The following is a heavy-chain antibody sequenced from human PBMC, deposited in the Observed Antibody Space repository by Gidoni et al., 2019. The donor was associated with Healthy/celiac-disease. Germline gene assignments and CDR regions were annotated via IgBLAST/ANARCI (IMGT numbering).Heavy chain of an antibody. D-gene: IGHD5-18*01. J-gene: IGHJ4*02. Sequence: EVQLVESGGGLVQPGGSLRLSCAASGFTFRSYWMSWVRQAPGMGLEWVANIKQDGSEKYYVDSVKGRFTISRDNAKNSLYLQMNSLRAEDTAVYYCARSRIQLWYDYWGQGTLVTVSS. CDR3: ARSRIQLWYDY. V-gene: IGHV3-7*01. CDR2: IKQDGSEK. CDR1: GFTFRSYW.